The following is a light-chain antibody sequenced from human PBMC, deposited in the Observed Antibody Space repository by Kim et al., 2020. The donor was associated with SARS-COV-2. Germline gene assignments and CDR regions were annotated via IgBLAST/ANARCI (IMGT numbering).Light chain of an antibody. CDR3: QQYNIWPPYT. CDR2: GAF. V-gene: IGKV3-15*01. Sequence: VSPGDTVTLSCRASESVRNSLAWYQHKPGQAPRLLIYGAFTRATGVPVRFTGSGSNTEFTLSISSLQSEDFAVYYCQQYNIWPPYTFGQGTKLEI. J-gene: IGKJ2*01. CDR1: ESVRNS.